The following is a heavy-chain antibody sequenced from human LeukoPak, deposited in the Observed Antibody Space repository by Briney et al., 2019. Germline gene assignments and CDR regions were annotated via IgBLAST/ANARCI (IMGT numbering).Heavy chain of an antibody. J-gene: IGHJ4*02. V-gene: IGHV5-51*03. CDR2: IYPGDSDT. Sequence: PGESLTVSCKGSGYSFTSYWIGWVRQMPGKGLEWMGIIYPGDSDTKYSPSFQGQVTISADKSISTAYLQWSSLTASDTAMYYCARYEDTAMVDYWGQGTLVTVSS. CDR3: ARYEDTAMVDY. CDR1: GYSFTSYW. D-gene: IGHD5-18*01.